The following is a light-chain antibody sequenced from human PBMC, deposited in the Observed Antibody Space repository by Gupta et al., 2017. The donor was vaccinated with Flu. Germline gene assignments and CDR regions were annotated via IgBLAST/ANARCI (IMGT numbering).Light chain of an antibody. J-gene: IGLJ1*01. Sequence: SALTHPPPVSGTPREAITLSSAGTSTDIGNYDYVSWYQQHPGKAPKLIIFEVSDRPLGISDRFSGSKSGNTASLTISGLQPEDEADYYCCSYRDTVILVFGTGTKVTVL. CDR3: CSYRDTVILV. CDR2: EVS. V-gene: IGLV2-14*01. CDR1: STDIGNYDY.